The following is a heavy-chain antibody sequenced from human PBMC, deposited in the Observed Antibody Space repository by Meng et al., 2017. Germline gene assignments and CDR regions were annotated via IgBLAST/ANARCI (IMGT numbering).Heavy chain of an antibody. J-gene: IGHJ5*02. D-gene: IGHD1-26*01. CDR2: VDPEDGET. Sequence: EVQSVPAGAEVKKPGATVKNSCKVSGYTFTDYYMHWVQQAPGKGLEWMGLVDPEDGETIYAEKFQGRVTITADTSTDTAYMELSSLRSEDTAVYYCATDLYRDWFDPWGQGTLVTVSS. CDR3: ATDLYRDWFDP. CDR1: GYTFTDYY. V-gene: IGHV1-69-2*01.